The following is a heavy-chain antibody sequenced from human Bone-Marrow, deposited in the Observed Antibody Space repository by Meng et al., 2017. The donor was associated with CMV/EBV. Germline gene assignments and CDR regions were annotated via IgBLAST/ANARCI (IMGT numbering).Heavy chain of an antibody. J-gene: IGHJ3*02. CDR1: GGSFSNYY. V-gene: IGHV4-34*01. Sequence: SETLSLTCAVSGGSFSNYYWSWIRQPPGTGLEWIAEINHSGNSDYNPSLRSRVSISIDTSKNQFSLKLSSVTAADTAVYYCARGRIPAALNAFDIWGQGTMVTVSS. CDR2: INHSGNS. CDR3: ARGRIPAALNAFDI. D-gene: IGHD2-2*01.